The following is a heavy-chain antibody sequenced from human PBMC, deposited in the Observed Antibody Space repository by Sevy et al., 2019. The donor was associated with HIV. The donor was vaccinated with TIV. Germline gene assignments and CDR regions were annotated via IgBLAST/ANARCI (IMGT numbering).Heavy chain of an antibody. CDR3: ARDAMVRGVIPGTGFDY. D-gene: IGHD3-10*01. CDR1: GFTFSSYA. V-gene: IGHV3-30*04. J-gene: IGHJ4*02. CDR2: ISYDGRNK. Sequence: GGSLRLSCAASGFTFSSYAMHWVRQAPGKGLEWVVVISYDGRNKYYADSVRGRLTISRDNSKNTLYLQMNSLRAEDTAVYYCARDAMVRGVIPGTGFDYWGQGTLVTVSS.